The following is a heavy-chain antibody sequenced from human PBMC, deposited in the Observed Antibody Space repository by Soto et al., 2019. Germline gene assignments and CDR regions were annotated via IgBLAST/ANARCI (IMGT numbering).Heavy chain of an antibody. CDR3: AREYCSGGSCQDY. V-gene: IGHV3-53*01. CDR1: GFTVSSNY. CDR2: IYSGGST. D-gene: IGHD2-15*01. Sequence: GGSLRLSCAASGFTVSSNYMSWVRQAPGKGLEWVSVIYSGGSTYYADSVKGRFTISRDNSKNTLYLQMNSLRAEDTAVYYCAREYCSGGSCQDYWGQGTLVTVSS. J-gene: IGHJ4*02.